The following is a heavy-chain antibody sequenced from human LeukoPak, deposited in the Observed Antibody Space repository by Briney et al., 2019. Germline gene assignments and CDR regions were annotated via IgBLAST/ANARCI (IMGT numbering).Heavy chain of an antibody. CDR2: IYYSGST. CDR3: ARGGAYYYDSSGYYGPGAFDI. Sequence: SETLSLTCTVSGGSIGSSSYYWGWIRQPPGKGLEWIGSIYYSGSTYYNPSLKSRVTISVDTSKNQFSLKLSSVTAADTAVYYCARGGAYYYDSSGYYGPGAFDIWGQGTMVTVSS. V-gene: IGHV4-39*07. CDR1: GGSIGSSSYY. D-gene: IGHD3-22*01. J-gene: IGHJ3*02.